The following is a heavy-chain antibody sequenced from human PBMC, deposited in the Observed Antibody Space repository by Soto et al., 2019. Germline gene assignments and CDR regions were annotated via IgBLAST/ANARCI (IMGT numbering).Heavy chain of an antibody. V-gene: IGHV3-30*18. Sequence: QVQLVESGGGVVQPGRSLRVSCAASGFTFSNYGMHWVRQAPGKGLEWVAVISYDGSNKYYTDSVKGRFTISRDNSKNTLYLQMNSLRAEDTAVYYCAKDAAKDLRWYFDLWGRGTLVTVSS. D-gene: IGHD6-25*01. CDR3: AKDAAKDLRWYFDL. CDR1: GFTFSNYG. J-gene: IGHJ2*01. CDR2: ISYDGSNK.